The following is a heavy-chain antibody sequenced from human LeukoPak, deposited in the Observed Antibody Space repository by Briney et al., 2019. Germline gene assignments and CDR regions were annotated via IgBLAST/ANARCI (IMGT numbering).Heavy chain of an antibody. D-gene: IGHD4-17*01. CDR2: IGYSAGDT. Sequence: PGGSLRLSCAASGFTVSSYAMTWVRQAPGKGLEWVSAIGYSAGDTYYADSVKGRFTISRDFSMNTLYLQMTSLRADDTALYYCAKDDDGLHHGVDHWGQGTLVTVSS. J-gene: IGHJ4*02. CDR1: GFTVSSYA. CDR3: AKDDDGLHHGVDH. V-gene: IGHV3-23*01.